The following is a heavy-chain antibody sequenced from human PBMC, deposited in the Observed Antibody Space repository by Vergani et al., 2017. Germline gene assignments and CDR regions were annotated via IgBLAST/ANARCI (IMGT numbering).Heavy chain of an antibody. Sequence: EVQLLESGGALVQPGGSLRLSCAASGFTFFNFAMGWVRQAPGKGLEWVSSISMSGDISYYADSVKGRFTISRDNSKNTLYLQMDSLRAGDTALYYCAKHYYDSSGYYMVRYFDLWGRGTLVTVSS. D-gene: IGHD3-22*01. CDR1: GFTFFNFA. CDR3: AKHYYDSSGYYMVRYFDL. J-gene: IGHJ2*01. V-gene: IGHV3-23*01. CDR2: ISMSGDIS.